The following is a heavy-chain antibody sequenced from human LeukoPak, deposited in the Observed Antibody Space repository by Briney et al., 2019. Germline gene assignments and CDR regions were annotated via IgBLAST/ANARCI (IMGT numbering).Heavy chain of an antibody. J-gene: IGHJ6*03. D-gene: IGHD3-22*01. V-gene: IGHV4-39*01. CDR2: IYYSGST. CDR3: EATYYYDSSGYYYRPYYYYYMDV. CDR1: GGSISSSSYY. Sequence: PSETLSLTCTVSGGSISSSSYYWGWIRQPPGKGLEWIGSIYYSGSTYYNPSLKSRVTISVETSKNQFSLKLSSVTAADTAVYYCEATYYYDSSGYYYRPYYYYYMDVWGKGTTVTVSS.